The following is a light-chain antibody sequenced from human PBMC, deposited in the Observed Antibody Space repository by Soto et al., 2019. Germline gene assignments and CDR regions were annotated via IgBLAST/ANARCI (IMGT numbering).Light chain of an antibody. J-gene: IGLJ2*01. CDR3: AAWDDCLNGPV. V-gene: IGLV1-44*01. Sequence: QSVLTQPPSASATPGQRVTISCSGRTSNIGSNPVNWYQQLPGTAPRLLLFHDERRPSGVPDRVSGSKSGTSASLAISGLQSDDEADYYGAAWDDCLNGPVFGGGTKLTVL. CDR1: TSNIGSNP. CDR2: HDE.